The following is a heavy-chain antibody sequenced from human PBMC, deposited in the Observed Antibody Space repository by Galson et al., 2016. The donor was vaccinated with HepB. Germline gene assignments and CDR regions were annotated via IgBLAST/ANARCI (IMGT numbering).Heavy chain of an antibody. V-gene: IGHV3-72*01. Sequence: SLRLSCAASGFTFGDHYMDWVRQAPGKGLEWVGRTRNKTKSYTTEYAASVEGRFTISRDDSKNALYLQMNSPKTGDTAVYYGVRGPGMVGATGFDYWGQGTLVVVSS. CDR2: TRNKTKSYTT. D-gene: IGHD1-26*01. CDR3: VRGPGMVGATGFDY. CDR1: GFTFGDHY. J-gene: IGHJ4*02.